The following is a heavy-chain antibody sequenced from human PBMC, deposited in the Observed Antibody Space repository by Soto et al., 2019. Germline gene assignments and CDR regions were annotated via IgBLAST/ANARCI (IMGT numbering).Heavy chain of an antibody. J-gene: IGHJ6*02. CDR3: ARVIVGATFGYSSYGTLV. V-gene: IGHV6-1*01. CDR1: GDSVSSNSAA. Sequence: SPTISLTGDMSGDSVSSNSAAWNWIRQSPSRGLEWLGRTYYRSKWYNDYAVSVKSRITINPDTSKNQFSLQLNSVTHEDTAVYYCARVIVGATFGYSSYGTLVWGQGTSLTVYS. CDR2: TYYRSKWYN. D-gene: IGHD1-26*01.